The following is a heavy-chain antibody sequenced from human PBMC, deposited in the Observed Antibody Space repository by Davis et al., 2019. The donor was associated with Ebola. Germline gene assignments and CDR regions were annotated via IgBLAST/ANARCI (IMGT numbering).Heavy chain of an antibody. Sequence: GGSLRLSCAASGFTFSSYSMNWVRQAPGKGLEWVSNINKNSSYIYYADSVKGRFTISRDNAKNSLYLQMNSLRAEATAVYSCARAPSVAAADFDYWGQGTLVTVSS. V-gene: IGHV3-21*01. D-gene: IGHD6-13*01. CDR2: INKNSSYI. J-gene: IGHJ4*02. CDR1: GFTFSSYS. CDR3: ARAPSVAAADFDY.